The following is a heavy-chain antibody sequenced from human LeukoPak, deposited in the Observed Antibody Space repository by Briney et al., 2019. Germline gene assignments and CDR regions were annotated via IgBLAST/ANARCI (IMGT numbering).Heavy chain of an antibody. CDR1: GGSISSGDYY. J-gene: IGHJ3*02. D-gene: IGHD2-2*02. V-gene: IGHV4-30-4*01. Sequence: SETLSLTCTVSGGSISSGDYYGRWIREPPGKGVEWIGYMYYSWTTYYNPSLKSRVTISVDTSKNQFSLKVNFVTAADTAVYYCARHARNILDAYDMWGQGKIVTVSS. CDR2: MYYSWTT. CDR3: ARHARNILDAYDM.